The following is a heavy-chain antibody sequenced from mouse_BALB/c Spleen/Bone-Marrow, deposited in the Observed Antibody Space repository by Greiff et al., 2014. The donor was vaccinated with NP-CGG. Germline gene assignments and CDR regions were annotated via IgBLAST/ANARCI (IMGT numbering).Heavy chain of an antibody. CDR1: GYSFTGYF. J-gene: IGHJ4*01. Sequence: VQLKESGPDLVKPGASVKLSCKASGYSFTGYFLNWVRQSHGKSLEWIGRINPFNGDTFYNQKFKGKATLTLDKSSTTAHMELLSLTSEDSAVYYCGRWGDGYYYAMDYWGQGTSVTVSS. V-gene: IGHV1-37*01. CDR3: GRWGDGYYYAMDY. CDR2: INPFNGDT. D-gene: IGHD2-3*01.